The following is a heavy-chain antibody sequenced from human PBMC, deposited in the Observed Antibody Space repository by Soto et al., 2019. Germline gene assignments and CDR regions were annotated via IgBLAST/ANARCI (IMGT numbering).Heavy chain of an antibody. Sequence: GGSLRLSCAASGFTFSSYSMNWVRQAPGKGLEWVSYISSSSSTIYYADSVKGRFTISRDNAKNSLYLQMNSLRAEDTAVYYCAREEKQSAYYDFWSGYYTGIGFDYWGQGTLVTVSS. CDR3: AREEKQSAYYDFWSGYYTGIGFDY. CDR1: GFTFSSYS. D-gene: IGHD3-3*01. V-gene: IGHV3-48*01. J-gene: IGHJ4*02. CDR2: ISSSSSTI.